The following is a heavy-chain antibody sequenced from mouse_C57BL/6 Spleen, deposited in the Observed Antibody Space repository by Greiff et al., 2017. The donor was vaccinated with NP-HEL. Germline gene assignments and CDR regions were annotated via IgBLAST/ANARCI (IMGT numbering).Heavy chain of an antibody. CDR1: GYTFTTYP. Sequence: VKLQESGAELVKPGASVKMSCKASGYTFTTYPIEWMKQNHGKSLEWIGNFHPYNDDTKYNEKFKGKATLTVEKSSSTVYLELSRLTSDDSAVYYCARRSYYGSSYYYFDYWGQGTTLTVSS. D-gene: IGHD1-1*01. CDR2: FHPYNDDT. V-gene: IGHV1-47*01. J-gene: IGHJ2*01. CDR3: ARRSYYGSSYYYFDY.